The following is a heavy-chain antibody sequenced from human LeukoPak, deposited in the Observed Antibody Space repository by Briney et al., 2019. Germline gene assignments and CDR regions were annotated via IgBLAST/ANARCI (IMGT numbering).Heavy chain of an antibody. CDR1: GFTFSSYS. J-gene: IGHJ6*03. CDR2: ISSSTSYI. Sequence: GGSLRLSCAASGFTFSSYSMNWVRQAPGKGREWVSSISSSTSYIYYADSVKGRFTISRDNAKNSLYLQMNSLRAEDTAVYSCARDRLLEDRDYHNYYYMDVWGKGTTVTVSS. D-gene: IGHD1-1*01. V-gene: IGHV3-21*01. CDR3: ARDRLLEDRDYHNYYYMDV.